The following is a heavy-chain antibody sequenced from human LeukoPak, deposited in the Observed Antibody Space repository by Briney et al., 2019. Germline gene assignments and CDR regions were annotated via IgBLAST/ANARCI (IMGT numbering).Heavy chain of an antibody. J-gene: IGHJ5*02. Sequence: GGSLRLSCVASGFIFSSYGMSWVRQAPGKGLEWVSAISGNGGSTYYADSVKGRFTISRDNSKNTLYLQMNSLRAEDTAVYYCAKDLQAVRNWFDPWGQGTLVTVSS. CDR2: ISGNGGST. CDR3: AKDLQAVRNWFDP. V-gene: IGHV3-23*01. CDR1: GFIFSSYG. D-gene: IGHD3-10*01.